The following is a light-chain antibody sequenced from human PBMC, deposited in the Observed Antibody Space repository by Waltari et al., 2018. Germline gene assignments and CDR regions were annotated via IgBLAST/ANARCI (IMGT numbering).Light chain of an antibody. V-gene: IGLV1-44*01. CDR3: AAWDSSLNGFWA. J-gene: IGLJ3*02. CDR2: VNN. Sequence: QSVLTQPPSASGTPGPRGTTACSGSRSHIDTHTVNWYQQLPGTAPNLLIYVNNHRPSGVPDRFSGSKSGTSASLAISGRQSEDEADYYCAAWDSSLNGFWAFGGGTKLTVL. CDR1: RSHIDTHT.